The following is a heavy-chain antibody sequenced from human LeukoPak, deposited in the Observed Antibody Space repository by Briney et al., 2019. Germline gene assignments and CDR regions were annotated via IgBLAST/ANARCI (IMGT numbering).Heavy chain of an antibody. CDR3: ARDAHYYDSSGYPDY. J-gene: IGHJ4*02. CDR2: INPSGGST. CDR1: GYTFTSYY. V-gene: IGHV1-46*01. D-gene: IGHD3-22*01. Sequence: ASVKVSCKASGYTFTSYYMHWVRQAPGQGLEWMGIINPSGGSTSYAQKFQGRVTMTRDTSTSTVYMELSSLRSEDTAVYYCARDAHYYDSSGYPDYWGQGTLVTASS.